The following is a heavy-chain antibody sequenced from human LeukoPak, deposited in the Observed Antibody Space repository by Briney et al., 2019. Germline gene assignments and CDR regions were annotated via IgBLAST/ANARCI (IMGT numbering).Heavy chain of an antibody. CDR1: GFTFSNAW. J-gene: IGHJ4*02. Sequence: GGSLRLSCAASGFTFSNAWMSWVRQAPGKGLEWVGRIKSKTDGGTTDYAAPVKGRFTISRDDSKNTLYLQMDSLKTEDTAVYYCTTDARCTATQNCWGQGTLVTVSS. D-gene: IGHD5-18*01. CDR2: IKSKTDGGTT. V-gene: IGHV3-15*01. CDR3: TTDARCTATQNC.